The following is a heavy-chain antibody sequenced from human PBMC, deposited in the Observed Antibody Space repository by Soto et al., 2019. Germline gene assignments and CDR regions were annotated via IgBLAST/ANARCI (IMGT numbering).Heavy chain of an antibody. J-gene: IGHJ5*02. CDR2: INHVGST. CDR3: ARAHDFWGGRQQPIDA. Sequence: QVQLQQWGAGLLKPSETLSLTCAVSGGSFRGFYWTWIRQSPGKGLEWLGDINHVGSTNYNPSLKSRVRVPVDTSKSQFSLELSSVTAADTAVYYCARAHDFWGGRQQPIDAWGQGTLVTVSS. CDR1: GGSFRGFY. V-gene: IGHV4-34*01. D-gene: IGHD3-3*01.